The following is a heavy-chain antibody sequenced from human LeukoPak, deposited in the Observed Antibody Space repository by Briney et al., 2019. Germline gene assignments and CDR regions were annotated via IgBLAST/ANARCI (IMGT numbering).Heavy chain of an antibody. V-gene: IGHV3-23*01. J-gene: IGHJ4*02. CDR3: AKGPYYGSGSYPLIFDY. Sequence: GGSLRLSCAASGFTFSSYAMNWVRQAPGKGLEWVSGISGSGGNTYYADSVKGRFTISRDNSKNTLNLQMNSLRAEDTAVYYCAKGPYYGSGSYPLIFDYWGQGTLVTVSS. D-gene: IGHD3-10*01. CDR1: GFTFSSYA. CDR2: ISGSGGNT.